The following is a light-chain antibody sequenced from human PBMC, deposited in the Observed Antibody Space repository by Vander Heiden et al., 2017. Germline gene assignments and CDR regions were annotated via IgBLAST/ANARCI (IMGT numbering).Light chain of an antibody. CDR3: QQYNTEAET. Sequence: QMTQSPSTLSASVGARVTITCRASQSISSWLAWYQQKPGKAPKLLIYKASSLESGVPSRFSGSGSGTEFTLTISSLQPDDFATYYCQQYNTEAETFGQGTKVEIK. V-gene: IGKV1-5*03. CDR1: QSISSW. CDR2: KAS. J-gene: IGKJ1*01.